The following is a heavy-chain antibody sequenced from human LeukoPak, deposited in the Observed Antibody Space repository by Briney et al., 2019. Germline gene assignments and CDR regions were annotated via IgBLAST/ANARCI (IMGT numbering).Heavy chain of an antibody. D-gene: IGHD2-15*01. Sequence: SETLSLTCAVYGGSFSGYYWSWIRQPPGKGLEWIGEINHSGSTNYNPSLKSRVTISVDTSKNQFSLKLSSVTAADTAVYYCARGLKTATKSGYCSGGSCRTHYYGMDAWGKGTTVTVSS. CDR2: INHSGST. V-gene: IGHV4-34*01. CDR1: GGSFSGYY. J-gene: IGHJ6*04. CDR3: ARGLKTATKSGYCSGGSCRTHYYGMDA.